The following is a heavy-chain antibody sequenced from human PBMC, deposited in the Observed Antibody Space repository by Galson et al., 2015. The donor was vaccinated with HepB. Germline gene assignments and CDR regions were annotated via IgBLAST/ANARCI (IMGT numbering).Heavy chain of an antibody. CDR1: GFTFSSSA. J-gene: IGHJ4*02. Sequence: SLRLSCAASGFTFSSSAMSWVRQAPGKGLEWVSAISGSGGSTYYADSVKGRFTISRDNSKNTLYLQMNSLRSEDTAVYYCAKDQWLVQVHYYFDYWGQGTLVTVSS. CDR2: ISGSGGST. V-gene: IGHV3-23*01. D-gene: IGHD6-19*01. CDR3: AKDQWLVQVHYYFDY.